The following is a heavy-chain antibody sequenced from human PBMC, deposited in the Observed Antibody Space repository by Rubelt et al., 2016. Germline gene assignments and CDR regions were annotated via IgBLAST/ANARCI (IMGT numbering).Heavy chain of an antibody. V-gene: IGHV4-39*01. J-gene: IGHJ4*02. Sequence: QLQLQESGPGLVKPSETLSLTCTVSSGSVSCNSCYWGWIRQPPGKGLEWIGSIFYSGSTYYNPSLKSRVTISVDTSKNQFSLKVSSVTAADTAVYYCSRRNGEPIDYWGQGTLVTVSS. CDR3: SRRNGEPIDY. D-gene: IGHD3-10*01. CDR2: IFYSGST. CDR1: SGSVSCNSCY.